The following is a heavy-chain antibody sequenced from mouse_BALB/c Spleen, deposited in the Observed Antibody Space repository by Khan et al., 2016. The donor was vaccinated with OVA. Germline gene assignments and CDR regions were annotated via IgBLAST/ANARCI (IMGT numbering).Heavy chain of an antibody. CDR2: MWAGGST. J-gene: IGHJ3*01. D-gene: IGHD1-1*01. Sequence: VQLKESGPGLVAPSQSLSIICTVSGFSLTSYGVHWVRQPPGKGLEWLGVMWAGGSTNYNSALMSRLSISIDNSKSQVFLKMNSLQTDDTAMYYCARPYYGSAWFAYWGQGNLVTVSA. CDR1: GFSLTSYG. CDR3: ARPYYGSAWFAY. V-gene: IGHV2-9*02.